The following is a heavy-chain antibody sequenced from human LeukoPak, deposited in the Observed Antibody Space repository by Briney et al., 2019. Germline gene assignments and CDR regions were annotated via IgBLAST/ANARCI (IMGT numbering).Heavy chain of an antibody. CDR3: TREGVPGCLDY. Sequence: PGGSLRLSCAASGFTFSNYWMHWVRQAPGKGLVWVSRINRDGSDTMYADSVKGRVTISRDNARNTLYLQMSSLRAEDTAVYYCTREGVPGCLDYGGEGTLVTVSS. D-gene: IGHD6-19*01. CDR2: INRDGSDT. V-gene: IGHV3-74*03. CDR1: GFTFSNYW. J-gene: IGHJ4*02.